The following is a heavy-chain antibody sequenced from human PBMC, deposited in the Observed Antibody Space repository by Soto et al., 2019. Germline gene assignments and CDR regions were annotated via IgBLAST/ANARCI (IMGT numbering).Heavy chain of an antibody. CDR3: ARAAGAYDN. D-gene: IGHD1-26*01. V-gene: IGHV3-33*01. Sequence: QVQLVESGGGVVQPGRSLRLSCAASGLTFSSYGMHWVRQAPGKGLEWVAVIWSDGSNKYYADSVKGRFTISRDNSKNTLYLQMNSLRVEDTAVYYCARAAGAYDNWGQGTLVTVSS. CDR1: GLTFSSYG. CDR2: IWSDGSNK. J-gene: IGHJ4*02.